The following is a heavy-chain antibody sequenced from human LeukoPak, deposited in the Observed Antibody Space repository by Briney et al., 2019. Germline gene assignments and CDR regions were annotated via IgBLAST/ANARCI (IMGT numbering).Heavy chain of an antibody. J-gene: IGHJ4*02. CDR3: ARQTAMGRSGDY. Sequence: GESLKISCKASGYSFTSYWIGWVRQMPGKGLEWMGIIDPSDSETRYTPSFQGQVTISVDKPLTTADLQWNGLKASDTAMYYCARQTAMGRSGDYWGQGTLVTVSS. CDR2: IDPSDSET. CDR1: GYSFTSYW. V-gene: IGHV5-51*01. D-gene: IGHD5-18*01.